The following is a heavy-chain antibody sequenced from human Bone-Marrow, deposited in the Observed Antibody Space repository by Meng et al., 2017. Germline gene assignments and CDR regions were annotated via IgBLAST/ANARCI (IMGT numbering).Heavy chain of an antibody. D-gene: IGHD3-10*01. CDR2: MNPNSGNT. Sequence: ASVKVSCKASGYTFTSYDINWVRQATGQGLEWMGWMNPNSGNTGYAQKFQGRVTITRNTSISTAYMELSSLRSEDTAVYCCARGRRNYYGSGEQPDYWGQGTLVTVSS. CDR1: GYTFTSYD. J-gene: IGHJ4*02. V-gene: IGHV1-8*03. CDR3: ARGRRNYYGSGEQPDY.